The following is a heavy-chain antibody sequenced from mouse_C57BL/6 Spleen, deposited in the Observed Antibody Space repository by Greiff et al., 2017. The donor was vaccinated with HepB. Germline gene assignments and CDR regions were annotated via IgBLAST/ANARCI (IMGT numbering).Heavy chain of an antibody. CDR3: ARITTVVHPFDY. Sequence: VQLQQPGAELVKPGASVKLSCKASGYTFTSYWMQWVKQRPGQGLEWIGEIDPSDSYTNYNQKFKGKATLTVDTSSSTAYMQLSSLTSEDSAVYYCARITTVVHPFDYWGQGTTLTVSS. V-gene: IGHV1-50*01. CDR1: GYTFTSYW. D-gene: IGHD1-1*01. J-gene: IGHJ2*01. CDR2: IDPSDSYT.